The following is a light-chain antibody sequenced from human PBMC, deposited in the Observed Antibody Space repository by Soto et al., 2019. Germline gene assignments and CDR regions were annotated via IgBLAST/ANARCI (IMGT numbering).Light chain of an antibody. CDR3: MQGTRCLWT. V-gene: IGKV2-30*01. Sequence: DVVLTQSPLSLPVALGQPASISCRSSQSLVFSDGNTYLNWFQQRPGQSPRRLIYKVSNRDSGVPDRFSDSGSGTDFTLKISRVEAEDFGVYYCMQGTRCLWTFGQGTKVEIK. J-gene: IGKJ1*01. CDR2: KVS. CDR1: QSLVFSDGNTY.